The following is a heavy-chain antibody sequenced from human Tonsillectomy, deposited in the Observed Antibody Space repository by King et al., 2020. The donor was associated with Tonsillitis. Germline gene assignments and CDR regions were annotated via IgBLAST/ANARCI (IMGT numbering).Heavy chain of an antibody. CDR1: GYTFTSYD. D-gene: IGHD5-24*01. CDR2: MNPNSGNT. CDR3: AGGLGRWVQTNRDFDY. V-gene: IGHV1-8*01. J-gene: IGHJ4*02. Sequence: VQLVESGAEVKKPGASVKVSCKASGYTFTSYDINWVRQATGQGLEWMGWMNPNSGNTGYAQKFQGRVTMTRNTSISTAYMELSSLRSEDTAVYYCAGGLGRWVQTNRDFDYWGQGTLVTVSS.